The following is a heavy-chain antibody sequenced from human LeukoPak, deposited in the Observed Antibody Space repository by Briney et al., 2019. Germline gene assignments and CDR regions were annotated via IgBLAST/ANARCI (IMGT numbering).Heavy chain of an antibody. V-gene: IGHV3-23*01. CDR3: AKDRRLAAFDY. CDR1: GFTFSSYS. D-gene: IGHD6-25*01. J-gene: IGHJ4*02. CDR2: ITGRGEHM. Sequence: EGSLRLSCAASGFTFSSYSMSWVRQAPGKGLEWVSGITGRGEHMFYAGSVKGRFTISRDNSKNTLYLQMNSLRAEDTAVYYCAKDRRLAAFDYGGQGTLVTVSS.